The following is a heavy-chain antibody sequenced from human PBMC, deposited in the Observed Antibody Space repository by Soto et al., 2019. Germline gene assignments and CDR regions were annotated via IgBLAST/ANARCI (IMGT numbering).Heavy chain of an antibody. J-gene: IGHJ4*02. CDR2: IMSKTDGGTT. CDR3: TTDSGMSPYSFDY. D-gene: IGHD1-26*01. Sequence: CATSGFTFSKAWVGWVRQAPGKGLEWVGRIMSKTDGGTTDYAAPVKGRFTISRDDSKSTLYLQMNSLKTEDTAFYYCTTDSGMSPYSFDYWGQGTLVTVSS. V-gene: IGHV3-15*01. CDR1: GFTFSKAW.